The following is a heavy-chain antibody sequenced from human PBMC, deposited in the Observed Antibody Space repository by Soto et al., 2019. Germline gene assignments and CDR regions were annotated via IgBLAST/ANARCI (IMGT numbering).Heavy chain of an antibody. V-gene: IGHV4-31*02. D-gene: IGHD3-10*01. CDR1: DDSITGGGYF. CDR3: ARGGSGTYHF. J-gene: IGHJ4*01. CDR2: IYYRGST. Sequence: QVQLQESGPGLVKPSQTLSLTCSVSDDSITGGGYFWTWIRQIPGKGLEWLGSIYYRGSTYYNPSRTSRGTISLDPSQKRVSLRLNSVTAADTALYFCARGGSGTYHFWGQGTLVTVSS.